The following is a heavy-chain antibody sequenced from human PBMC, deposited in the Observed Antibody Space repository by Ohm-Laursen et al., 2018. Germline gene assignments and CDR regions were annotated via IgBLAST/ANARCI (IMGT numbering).Heavy chain of an antibody. J-gene: IGHJ3*02. CDR3: AKDGSGYFLLNQAMGAFDI. Sequence: SLRLSCAASGFTFSSYAMSWVRQAPGKGLEWVSAISGSGGSTYYADSVKGRFTTSRDNSKNTLYLQMNSLRAEDTAVYYCAKDGSGYFLLNQAMGAFDIWGQGTMVTVSS. CDR1: GFTFSSYA. D-gene: IGHD3-22*01. CDR2: ISGSGGST. V-gene: IGHV3-23*01.